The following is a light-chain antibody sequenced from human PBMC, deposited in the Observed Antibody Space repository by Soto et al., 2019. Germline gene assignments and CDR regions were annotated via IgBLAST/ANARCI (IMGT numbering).Light chain of an antibody. CDR1: QSVSSSY. J-gene: IGKJ1*01. V-gene: IGKV3-20*01. CDR2: GAS. CDR3: QQYDSSQGT. Sequence: EIVLTQSPGTLSLSPGERATLSCRASQSVSSSYLAWYQQKPGQAPRLLIYGASSRATGIPDRFSGSGSGTDFTLTISRLEPEDFAVYYCQQYDSSQGTFGQGTKVDIK.